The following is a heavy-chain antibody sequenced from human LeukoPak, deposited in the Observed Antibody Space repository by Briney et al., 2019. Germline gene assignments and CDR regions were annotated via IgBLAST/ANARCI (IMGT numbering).Heavy chain of an antibody. D-gene: IGHD3-16*01. CDR3: AKTLWGLTLLSSDY. CDR2: IRYDGSNK. V-gene: IGHV3-30*02. CDR1: GFTFSSYG. Sequence: GGSLRLSCAASGFTFSSYGMHWVRQAPGKGLEWVAFIRYDGSNKYYADSVKGRFTISRDNSKNTLYLHMSSLRVEDTALYYCAKTLWGLTLLSSDYWGQGTLVTVSS. J-gene: IGHJ4*02.